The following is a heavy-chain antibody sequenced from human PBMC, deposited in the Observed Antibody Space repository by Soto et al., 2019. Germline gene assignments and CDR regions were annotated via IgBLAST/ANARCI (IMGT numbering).Heavy chain of an antibody. CDR1: GFTVSSNY. Sequence: GGSLRLSCAASGFTVSSNYMSWVRQAPGKGLEWVSVIYSGGSTYYADSVKGRFTISRDNSKNTLYLQMNSLRAEDTAVYYCESDPDGYNSDYWGQGTLVTGSS. D-gene: IGHD5-12*01. J-gene: IGHJ4*02. CDR2: IYSGGST. CDR3: ESDPDGYNSDY. V-gene: IGHV3-53*01.